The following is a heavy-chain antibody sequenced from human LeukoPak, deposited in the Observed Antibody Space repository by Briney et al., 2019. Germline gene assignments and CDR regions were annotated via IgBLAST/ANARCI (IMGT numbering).Heavy chain of an antibody. CDR2: MYYSGST. J-gene: IGHJ5*02. Sequence: SETLSLTCTVAGGSISSYYWSWIRQPPGKGLEWVGYMYYSGSTNYNPSLKSRVTISVDTSKNQFSLKLSSVTAADTAVYYCARQGYYDSSGYSRWFDPWGQGTLVTVSS. CDR1: GGSISSYY. CDR3: ARQGYYDSSGYSRWFDP. V-gene: IGHV4-59*08. D-gene: IGHD3-22*01.